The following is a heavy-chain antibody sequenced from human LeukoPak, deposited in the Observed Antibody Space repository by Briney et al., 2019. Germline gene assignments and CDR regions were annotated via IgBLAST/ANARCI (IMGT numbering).Heavy chain of an antibody. CDR3: ARESRYYYMDV. CDR2: INHSGST. CDR1: GGSFSGYY. V-gene: IGHV4-34*01. Sequence: PSETLSLTCAVYGGSFSGYYWSWIRQPPGKGLEWIGEINHSGSTNYNPSLESRVTISVDTSKNQLSLKLSSVTAADTAVYYCARESRYYYMDVWGKGTTVTVSS. J-gene: IGHJ6*03.